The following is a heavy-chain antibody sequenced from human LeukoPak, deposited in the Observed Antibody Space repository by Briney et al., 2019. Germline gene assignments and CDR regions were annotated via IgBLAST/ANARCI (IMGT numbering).Heavy chain of an antibody. Sequence: SETLSLTCAVYGGSFSGYYWSWIRQPPGEGLEWIGEINHSGSTNYNPSLKSRVTISVDTSKNQFSLKLSSVTAADTAVYYCARGHGSGSYYKLRGNLSIFDYWGQGPLVTVSS. V-gene: IGHV4-34*01. CDR2: INHSGST. CDR1: GGSFSGYY. J-gene: IGHJ4*02. CDR3: ARGHGSGSYYKLRGNLSIFDY. D-gene: IGHD3-10*01.